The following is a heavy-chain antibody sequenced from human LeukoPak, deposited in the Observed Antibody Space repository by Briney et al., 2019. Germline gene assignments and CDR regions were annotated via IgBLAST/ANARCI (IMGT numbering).Heavy chain of an antibody. Sequence: SETLSLTCTVSGGSISSSTYYWGWIRQPPGKGLEWIGGIYNSGSTYYNPSLKSRVTISVDTSKNQFSLKLNSVTAADTAVYYCARQHYYYGLDVWGQGTLVTVSS. V-gene: IGHV4-39*01. CDR1: GGSISSSTYY. CDR3: ARQHYYYGLDV. CDR2: IYNSGST. J-gene: IGHJ6*02.